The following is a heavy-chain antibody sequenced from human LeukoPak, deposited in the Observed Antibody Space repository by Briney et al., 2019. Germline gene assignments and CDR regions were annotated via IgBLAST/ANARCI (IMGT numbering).Heavy chain of an antibody. D-gene: IGHD1-1*01. V-gene: IGHV3-48*03. Sequence: GGSLRLSCAASGFTFSSYEMNWVRQAPGKGLEWVSYISSSGSTIYYADSVKGRFTISRDNAKNSLYLQMNSLRAEDTAVYYCARGLDWNHPDYWGQGTLVTVSS. CDR2: ISSSGSTI. CDR1: GFTFSSYE. J-gene: IGHJ4*02. CDR3: ARGLDWNHPDY.